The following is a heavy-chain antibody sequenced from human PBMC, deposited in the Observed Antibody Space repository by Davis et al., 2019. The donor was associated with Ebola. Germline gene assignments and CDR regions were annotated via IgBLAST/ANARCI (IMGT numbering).Heavy chain of an antibody. CDR1: GGSLSSSSYY. Sequence: SETLSLTCTVSGGSLSSSSYYWGWIRQPPGKGLEWIGSIYNSGSTYYNPSLESRVTISVDTSKNQLSLKLTSVTATDTAVYYCARPVSPGYTYGYYYYDMDVWGQGTTVTVSS. CDR2: IYNSGST. V-gene: IGHV4-39*01. J-gene: IGHJ6*02. D-gene: IGHD5-18*01. CDR3: ARPVSPGYTYGYYYYDMDV.